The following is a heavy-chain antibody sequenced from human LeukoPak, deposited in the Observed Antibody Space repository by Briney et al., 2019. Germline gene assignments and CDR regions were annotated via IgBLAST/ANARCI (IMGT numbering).Heavy chain of an antibody. CDR1: GGTFSSYA. CDR2: IIPIFGTA. CDR3: ARAYCSSTSCPYFSDYFDY. J-gene: IGHJ4*02. V-gene: IGHV1-69*05. D-gene: IGHD2-2*01. Sequence: ASVKVSCKASGGTFSSYAISWVRQAPGQGLEWMGGIIPIFGTANYAQKFQGRVTITTDESTSTAYMELSSLRSEDTAVYYCARAYCSSTSCPYFSDYFDYWGQGTPVTVSS.